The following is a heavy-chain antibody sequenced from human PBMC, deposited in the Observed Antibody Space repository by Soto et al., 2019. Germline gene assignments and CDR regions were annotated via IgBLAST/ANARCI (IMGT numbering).Heavy chain of an antibody. CDR3: ARLYYYDSSGYHSNYYYYYGMDV. J-gene: IGHJ6*02. D-gene: IGHD3-22*01. Sequence: GESLKISCKGSGYSFTSYWIGWVRQMPRKGLEWMGIIYPGDSDTRYSPSFQGQVTISADKSISTAYLQWSSLKASDTAMYYCARLYYYDSSGYHSNYYYYYGMDVWGQGTTVTVSS. V-gene: IGHV5-51*01. CDR1: GYSFTSYW. CDR2: IYPGDSDT.